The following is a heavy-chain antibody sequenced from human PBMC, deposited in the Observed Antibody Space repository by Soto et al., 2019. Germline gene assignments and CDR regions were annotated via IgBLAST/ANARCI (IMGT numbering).Heavy chain of an antibody. V-gene: IGHV3-11*06. Sequence: AGSLSLSCVASGFTPSDYMSWIRKSPGKGLEWVTFIGSSSIYAKYADCVKGRFTVSRDNAKNSLFLQMKSLREEDTAVYYCATGGGPIVTVDSWGQETPGSVS. CDR3: ATGGGPIVTVDS. J-gene: IGHJ4*02. CDR2: IGSSSIYA. D-gene: IGHD3-16*01. CDR1: GFTPSDY.